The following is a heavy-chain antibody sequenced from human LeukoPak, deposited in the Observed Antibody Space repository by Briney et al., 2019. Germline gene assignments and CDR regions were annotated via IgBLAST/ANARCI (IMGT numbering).Heavy chain of an antibody. CDR1: GYTFTSYG. J-gene: IGHJ3*02. V-gene: IGHV1-18*01. CDR3: ARDRVLRFLEWSIDAFDI. D-gene: IGHD3-3*01. CDR2: ISAYNGNT. Sequence: ASVKVSCKASGYTFTSYGISWVRQAPGQGLEWMGWISAYNGNTNYAQKLQGRVTMTTDTSTSTAYMELRSLRSDDTAVYYCARDRVLRFLEWSIDAFDIWGQGTMVTASS.